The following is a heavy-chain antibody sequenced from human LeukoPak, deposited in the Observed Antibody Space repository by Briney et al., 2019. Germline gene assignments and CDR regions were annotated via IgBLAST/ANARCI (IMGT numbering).Heavy chain of an antibody. Sequence: PSETLSLTCTVSGGSISSYYWSWIRQPPGKGLEWIGYIYYSGSTNYNPSLKSRVTISVDTSKNQFSLKLSSVTAADTAVYYCARERQQLVRGYFQHWGQGTLVTVSS. V-gene: IGHV4-59*12. CDR1: GGSISSYY. J-gene: IGHJ1*01. CDR2: IYYSGST. D-gene: IGHD6-13*01. CDR3: ARERQQLVRGYFQH.